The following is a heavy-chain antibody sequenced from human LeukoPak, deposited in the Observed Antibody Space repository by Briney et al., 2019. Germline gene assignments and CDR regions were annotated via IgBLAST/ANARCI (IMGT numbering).Heavy chain of an antibody. CDR2: ISSSGTK. CDR1: GFTVNSYN. J-gene: IGHJ4*02. CDR3: ARDKSYGDSEDY. D-gene: IGHD4-17*01. Sequence: GGSLRLSCSASGFTVNSYNMNWVRQAPGKGLEWVSCISSSGTKYYADSVKGRFTTSRDNGKSSLFLEMNSLRAEDTAVYYCARDKSYGDSEDYWGQGTLVTVSS. V-gene: IGHV3-48*01.